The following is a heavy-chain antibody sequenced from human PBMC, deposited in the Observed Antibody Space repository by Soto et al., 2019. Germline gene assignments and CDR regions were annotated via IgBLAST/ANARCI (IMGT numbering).Heavy chain of an antibody. Sequence: SETLCLPCTVSGGSISNNNDYWVCIRQPPGKGLEWIGSIYYSGSTYYNPSLKSRVTISVDTSKNQFSLKLSSVAAADTAVYYCARRDNWSDSPFDYWGKGTLVTVSS. V-gene: IGHV4-39*01. J-gene: IGHJ4*02. CDR3: ARRDNWSDSPFDY. CDR1: GGSISNNNDY. D-gene: IGHD1-1*01. CDR2: IYYSGST.